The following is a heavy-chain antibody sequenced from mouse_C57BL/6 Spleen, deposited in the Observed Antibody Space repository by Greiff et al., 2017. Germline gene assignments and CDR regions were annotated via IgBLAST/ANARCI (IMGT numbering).Heavy chain of an antibody. CDR1: GYTFTSYT. Sequence: QVQLQQSGPELARPGASVSMSCKASGYTFTSYTMHWVKQRPGQGLEWLGYINPSSGYTKYNQKIKDKSTLTVNKSYSTAYMQLSSLTPEDAAIYYCARGNYGSSGDYLDYWGQGTTLTVSS. CDR3: ARGNYGSSGDYLDY. V-gene: IGHV1-4*01. J-gene: IGHJ2*01. D-gene: IGHD1-1*01. CDR2: INPSSGYT.